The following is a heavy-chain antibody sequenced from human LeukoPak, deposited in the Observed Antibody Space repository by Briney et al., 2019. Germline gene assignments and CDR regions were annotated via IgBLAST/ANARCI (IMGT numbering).Heavy chain of an antibody. CDR3: ARGGWSQDY. Sequence: SETLSLTCTVSGGSINNNYWSGFRQPPGKGLEWIGYIYYNGNTNYNTSLESRVTISVDTSKNQIHLRLSSVTAADTAVYYCARGGWSQDYWGQGTLVTVSS. V-gene: IGHV4-59*01. CDR1: GGSINNNY. J-gene: IGHJ4*02. CDR2: IYYNGNT. D-gene: IGHD6-19*01.